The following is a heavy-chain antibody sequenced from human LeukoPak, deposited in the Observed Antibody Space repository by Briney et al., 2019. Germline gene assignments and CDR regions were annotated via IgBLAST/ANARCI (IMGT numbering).Heavy chain of an antibody. CDR1: GGSISSGDYY. D-gene: IGHD3/OR15-3a*01. CDR3: ARVWTTWGFDY. J-gene: IGHJ4*02. CDR2: IYYSGST. Sequence: SQTLSLTCTVSGGSISSGDYYWSWIRPPPGKGLEWIGYIYYSGSTYYNPSLKSRVTISVDTSKNQFSLNLSSVTAADTAVYYCARVWTTWGFDYWGQGTLVTVSS. V-gene: IGHV4-30-4*01.